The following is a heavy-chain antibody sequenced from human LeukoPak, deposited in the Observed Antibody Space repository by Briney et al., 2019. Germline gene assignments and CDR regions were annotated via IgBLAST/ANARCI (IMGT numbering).Heavy chain of an antibody. CDR3: ARDPFSGFNYGHDY. J-gene: IGHJ4*02. Sequence: GASVKVSCKASGYTFTSYGISWVRRAPGQGLEWMGWISAYNGNTNYAQKLQGRVTMTTDTSTSTAYMELRSLRSDDTAVYYCARDPFSGFNYGHDYWGKGTLVTVSS. CDR1: GYTFTSYG. V-gene: IGHV1-18*01. CDR2: ISAYNGNT. D-gene: IGHD5-18*01.